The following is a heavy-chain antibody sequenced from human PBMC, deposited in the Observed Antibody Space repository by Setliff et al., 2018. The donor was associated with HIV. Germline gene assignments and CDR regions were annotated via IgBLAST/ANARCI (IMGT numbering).Heavy chain of an antibody. Sequence: SETLSLTCAVYGGSFSDYSCNWIRQTPERGLEWIAEITHSGSTNYNPSLRGRVTMTLGTSKNHFSLNLRSVTAADTAFYYCATRGWNAYKAFDYWGQGTLVTVSS. D-gene: IGHD1-1*01. V-gene: IGHV4-34*01. CDR3: ATRGWNAYKAFDY. J-gene: IGHJ4*02. CDR1: GGSFSDYS. CDR2: ITHSGST.